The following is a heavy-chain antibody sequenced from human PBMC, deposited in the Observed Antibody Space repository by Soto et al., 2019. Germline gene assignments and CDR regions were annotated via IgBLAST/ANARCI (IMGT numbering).Heavy chain of an antibody. D-gene: IGHD2-2*01. CDR2: IYYSGST. V-gene: IGHV4-39*02. CDR3: AREIQAANGWFDH. Sequence: SETLSLTCTVSGASSSSSSYYWGWIRQPPGKGLEWIGSIYYSGSTYYNPSLKSRGTISVNKSKNQFSLKLSSVAAEDTAVHYSAREIQAANGWFDHWGPGTLATVSS. CDR1: GASSSSSSYY. J-gene: IGHJ5*02.